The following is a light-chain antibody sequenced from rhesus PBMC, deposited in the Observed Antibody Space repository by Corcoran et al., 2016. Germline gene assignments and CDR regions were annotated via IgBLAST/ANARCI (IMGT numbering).Light chain of an antibody. CDR3: QHDCGTPSS. Sequence: DIQMTQSPSSLSSSVGYRVTITCRASENVNNYLNWYQQKPGKAPKLLIYKASTLQSGVPSRFSGSGSGTDYTFTISSLQPEDVATYCCQHDCGTPSSFGQGTKVEVK. V-gene: IGKV1-74*01. CDR2: KAS. J-gene: IGKJ2*01. CDR1: ENVNNY.